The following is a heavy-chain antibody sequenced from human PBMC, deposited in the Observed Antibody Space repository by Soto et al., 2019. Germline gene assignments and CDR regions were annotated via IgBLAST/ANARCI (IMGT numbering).Heavy chain of an antibody. D-gene: IGHD2-15*01. J-gene: IGHJ4*02. Sequence: LSLTCTVSGDSINSSPYYWGWIRQPPGKGLEWIGNIYSSGTTYYNSSLETRVTISLDTSRNQFSLKLNSVTAADTAVYYCARRPLGYCSGGSCYRPYYFDYWGQGILVTVSS. CDR3: ARRPLGYCSGGSCYRPYYFDY. CDR1: GDSINSSPYY. CDR2: IYSSGTT. V-gene: IGHV4-39*01.